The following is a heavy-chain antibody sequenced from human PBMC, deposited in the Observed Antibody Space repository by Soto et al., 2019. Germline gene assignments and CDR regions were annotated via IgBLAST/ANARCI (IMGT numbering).Heavy chain of an antibody. Sequence: QITLKESGPTLVKPTQTLTLTCTVSGFSLSTTGVGVGWIRQAPGKALDYLAIIFWDDDKYYSPPLKSRITITKDTSEKQVVLTLTDVAPVDTATYYCAYRRLQGATYFDLWGRGTLVTVSS. D-gene: IGHD3-16*01. J-gene: IGHJ2*01. V-gene: IGHV2-5*02. CDR1: GFSLSTTGVG. CDR2: IFWDDDK. CDR3: AYRRLQGATYFDL.